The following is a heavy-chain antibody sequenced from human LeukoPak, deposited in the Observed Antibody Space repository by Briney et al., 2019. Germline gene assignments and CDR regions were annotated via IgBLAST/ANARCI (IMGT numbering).Heavy chain of an antibody. J-gene: IGHJ5*02. CDR2: IYHSGST. D-gene: IGHD2-2*01. Sequence: PSETLSLTCTVSGGSISSGGYYWSWIRQPPGKGLEWIGYIYHSGSTYYNPSLKSRVTISVDRSKNQFSLKLSSVTAADTAVYYCARDYCSSTSCYNWFDPWGQGTLVTVSS. CDR3: ARDYCSSTSCYNWFDP. CDR1: GGSISSGGYY. V-gene: IGHV4-30-2*01.